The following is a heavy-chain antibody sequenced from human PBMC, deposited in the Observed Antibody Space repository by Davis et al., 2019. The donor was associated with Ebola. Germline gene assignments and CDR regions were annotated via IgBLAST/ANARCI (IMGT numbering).Heavy chain of an antibody. CDR3: ARHGYSGHDYRAYFYGMDV. CDR1: GFTFSSYG. D-gene: IGHD5-12*01. V-gene: IGHV3-33*01. CDR2: IWYDENNK. Sequence: PGGSLRLSCAASGFTFSSYGMHWVRQAPGKGLEWVSVIWYDENNKYYRDSVKGRFTISRDNSKNTLYLQMNSLRAEDTAVYYCARHGYSGHDYRAYFYGMDVWGQGTTVTVSS. J-gene: IGHJ6*02.